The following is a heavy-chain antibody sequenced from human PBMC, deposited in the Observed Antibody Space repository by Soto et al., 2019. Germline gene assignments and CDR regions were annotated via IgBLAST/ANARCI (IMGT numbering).Heavy chain of an antibody. J-gene: IGHJ6*02. CDR3: ASVPYYDFWSGSRSPSYYYDGIDV. CDR1: GGSVSSRTYY. Sequence: SETLSLTCTVSGGSVSSRTYYWAWIRQSPGKGLEWIGNIDYSGSTYDNPSLKSRVIMSVDTSRNQFFLKLSSVTAADTAVYYCASVPYYDFWSGSRSPSYYYDGIDVWGQGTTVTVSS. CDR2: IDYSGST. V-gene: IGHV4-39*01. D-gene: IGHD3-3*01.